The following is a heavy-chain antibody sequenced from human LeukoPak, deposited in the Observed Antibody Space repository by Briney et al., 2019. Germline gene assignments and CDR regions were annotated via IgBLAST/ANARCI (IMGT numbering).Heavy chain of an antibody. Sequence: PSETLSLTCTVSGGSISSYYWSWIRQPPGKGLEWIGYIYYSGSTNYNPSLKSRVTISVDTSKNQFSLKLSSVTAADTAVYYCARLGNVRFLEWSYYFDYWGQGTLVTVSS. D-gene: IGHD3-3*01. CDR1: GGSISSYY. J-gene: IGHJ4*02. CDR2: IYYSGST. V-gene: IGHV4-59*08. CDR3: ARLGNVRFLEWSYYFDY.